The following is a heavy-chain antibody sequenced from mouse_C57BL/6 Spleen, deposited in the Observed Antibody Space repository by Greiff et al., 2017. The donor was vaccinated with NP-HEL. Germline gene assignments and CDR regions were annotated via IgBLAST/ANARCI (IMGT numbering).Heavy chain of an antibody. Sequence: VKLQESGAELVKPGASVKISCKASGYAFSSYWMNWVKQRPGKGLEWIGQIYPGDGDTNYNGKFKGKATLTADKSSSTAYMQLSSLTSEDSAVYYCARSYFYAMDYWGQGTSVTVSS. CDR3: ARSYFYAMDY. J-gene: IGHJ4*01. V-gene: IGHV1-80*01. D-gene: IGHD2-10*01. CDR1: GYAFSSYW. CDR2: IYPGDGDT.